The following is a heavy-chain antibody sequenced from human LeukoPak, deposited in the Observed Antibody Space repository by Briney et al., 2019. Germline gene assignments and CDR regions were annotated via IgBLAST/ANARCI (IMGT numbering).Heavy chain of an antibody. CDR3: ARVDVSDYYDSSGYRGPI. V-gene: IGHV1-46*01. CDR1: GYTFTSYY. D-gene: IGHD3-22*01. CDR2: INPSGGST. Sequence: ASVKVSCKASGYTFTSYYMHWVRQAPGQGLEWMGIINPSGGSTSYAQKFQGRVTMTRDMSTSTVYMELSSLRSEDTAVYYCARVDVSDYYDSSGYRGPIWGQGTMVTVSS. J-gene: IGHJ3*02.